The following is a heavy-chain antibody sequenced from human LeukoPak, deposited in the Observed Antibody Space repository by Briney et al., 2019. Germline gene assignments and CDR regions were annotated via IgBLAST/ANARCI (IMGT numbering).Heavy chain of an antibody. CDR1: GFTFSSYG. D-gene: IGHD2-21*02. CDR2: IRYDGSNK. J-gene: IGHJ4*02. CDR3: AKDHRAYCGGDCVDFDY. Sequence: GGSLRLSCAASGFTFSSYGMHRVRQAPGKGLEWVAFIRYDGSNKYYADSVKGRFTISRDNSKNTLYLQMNSLRAEDTAVYYCAKDHRAYCGGDCVDFDYWGQGTLVTVSS. V-gene: IGHV3-30*02.